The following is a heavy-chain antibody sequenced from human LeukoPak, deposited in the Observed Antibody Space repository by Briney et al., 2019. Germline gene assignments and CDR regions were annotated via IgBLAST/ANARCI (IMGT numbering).Heavy chain of an antibody. Sequence: AASVKVSCKASGYTFTGYYMHWVRQAPGQGLEWMGWINPNSGGTNYAQKFQGRVTMTRDTSISTAYMELSRLRSDDTAVYYCARVAYDYVWGSYRPQNFDYWGQGTLVTVSS. D-gene: IGHD3-16*02. J-gene: IGHJ4*02. V-gene: IGHV1-2*02. CDR2: INPNSGGT. CDR3: ARVAYDYVWGSYRPQNFDY. CDR1: GYTFTGYY.